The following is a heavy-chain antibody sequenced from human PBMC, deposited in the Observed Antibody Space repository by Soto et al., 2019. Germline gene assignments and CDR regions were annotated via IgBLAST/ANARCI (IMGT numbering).Heavy chain of an antibody. Sequence: SETLSLTCTVSGGSISIGDYYWSWIRQPPGKGLEWIGYIYYSGSTYYNPSLKSRVTISVDTSKNQFSLKLSSVTAADTAVYYCARAGQQWLVRGGSDYWGQGTMVTVSS. CDR2: IYYSGST. D-gene: IGHD6-19*01. CDR3: ARAGQQWLVRGGSDY. J-gene: IGHJ4*02. V-gene: IGHV4-30-4*01. CDR1: GGSISIGDYY.